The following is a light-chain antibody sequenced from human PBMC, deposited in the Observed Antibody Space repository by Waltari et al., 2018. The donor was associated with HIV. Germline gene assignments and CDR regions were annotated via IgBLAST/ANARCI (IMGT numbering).Light chain of an antibody. CDR3: GTWDSSLSAGV. CDR1: SSNLGNNY. Sequence: QSVLTQPPSVSAAPGQQVTISCPGSSSNLGNNYVSWYQPLPGPAPKLLIYDNNKRPSGIPDRFSGSKSGTSATLGITGLQTGDEADYYCGTWDSSLSAGVFGGGTKLTVL. J-gene: IGLJ3*02. V-gene: IGLV1-51*01. CDR2: DNN.